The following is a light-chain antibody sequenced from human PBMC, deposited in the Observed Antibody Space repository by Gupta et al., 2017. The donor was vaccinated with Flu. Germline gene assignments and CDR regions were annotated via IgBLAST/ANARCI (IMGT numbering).Light chain of an antibody. CDR2: DAS. Sequence: EIVLTQSPATLSLSPGERATLSCRASQSVSSYLAWYQQKPGQAPRLLIYDASNRATGIPARFSGSGSGTDFTLTISSLEPEDFAVYYCQHVTFGPGTKVDIK. CDR1: QSVSSY. V-gene: IGKV3-11*01. J-gene: IGKJ3*01. CDR3: QHVT.